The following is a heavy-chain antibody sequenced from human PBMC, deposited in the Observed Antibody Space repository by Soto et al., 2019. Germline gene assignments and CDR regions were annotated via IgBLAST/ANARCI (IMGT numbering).Heavy chain of an antibody. D-gene: IGHD2-2*01. CDR2: INPNSGGT. J-gene: IGHJ6*02. Sequence: GXSVKVSCKASVYTFTGYYMHWVRQAPGQGLEWMGWINPNSGGTNYAQKFQGRVTMTRDTSISTAYMELSRLRSDDTAVYYCARDSQYQLPYGYYYGMDAWGQGTTVTVSS. CDR3: ARDSQYQLPYGYYYGMDA. CDR1: VYTFTGYY. V-gene: IGHV1-2*02.